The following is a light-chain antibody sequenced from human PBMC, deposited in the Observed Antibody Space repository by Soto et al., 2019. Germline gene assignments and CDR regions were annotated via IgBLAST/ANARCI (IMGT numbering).Light chain of an antibody. Sequence: EVTQSPGTLSLSRGERATLSCRASQSFSSRYLAWHQQKPGQAPRLLIYGASSRATGIPDRFSGSGSRTDFALTISRLEPDDFAVYYSQQYGSSFTFGPGTKVDIK. J-gene: IGKJ3*01. CDR2: GAS. V-gene: IGKV3-20*01. CDR1: QSFSSRY. CDR3: QQYGSSFT.